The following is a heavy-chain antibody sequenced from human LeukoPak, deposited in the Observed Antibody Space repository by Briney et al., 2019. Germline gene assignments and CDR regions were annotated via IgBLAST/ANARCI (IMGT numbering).Heavy chain of an antibody. CDR2: VHHSGRT. D-gene: IGHD3-10*01. CDR1: GGSFSGCF. Sequence: PSETLSLTCVVYGGSFSGCFWNWIRQPPGKGLEWIGEVHHSGRTNYNPSLKSRVTISVDTSKNQFSLKLSSVTAADTAVYYCARLHQYYYGSGAIRDAFDIWGQGTMVTVSS. J-gene: IGHJ3*02. V-gene: IGHV4-34*01. CDR3: ARLHQYYYGSGAIRDAFDI.